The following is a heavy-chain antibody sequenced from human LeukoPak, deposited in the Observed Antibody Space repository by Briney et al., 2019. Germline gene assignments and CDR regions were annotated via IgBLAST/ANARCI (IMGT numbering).Heavy chain of an antibody. J-gene: IGHJ6*02. V-gene: IGHV3-66*01. CDR3: ARGPVPRGMDV. Sequence: GGSLRLSCAASGFTVNSNYMSWVRQAPGKGLEWISVIYSGGSTYYADSVKGRFTISRDNSKNTVYLQMNSLRAEDTAVFYCARGPVPRGMDVWGQGTTVTVS. CDR2: IYSGGST. CDR1: GFTVNSNY.